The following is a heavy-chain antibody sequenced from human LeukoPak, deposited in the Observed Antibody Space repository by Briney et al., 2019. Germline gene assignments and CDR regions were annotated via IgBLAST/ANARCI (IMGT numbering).Heavy chain of an antibody. CDR1: GGSISSFY. CDR3: ASNGVTSGPFDY. J-gene: IGHJ4*02. V-gene: IGHV4-4*07. CDR2: IYASGST. Sequence: SETLSLTCTVSGGSISSFYWSWIRQPAGKGLEWIGRIYASGSTSYNPSLKSRVTMSVDTSKNQFSLKLSSVTAADTAVYYCASNGVTSGPFDYWGQGTLVTVSS. D-gene: IGHD4-11*01.